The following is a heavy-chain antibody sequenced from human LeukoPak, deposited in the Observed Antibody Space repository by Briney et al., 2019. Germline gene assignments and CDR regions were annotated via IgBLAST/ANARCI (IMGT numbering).Heavy chain of an antibody. Sequence: ASVKVSCKASGGTFSSYAISWVRQAPGQGLEWMGGIIPIFGTANYAQKFQGRVTITADESTSTAYMELSSLRSEDTAVYYCARGDTAMATYISYWGQGTLVTVSS. CDR2: IIPIFGTA. V-gene: IGHV1-69*13. D-gene: IGHD5-18*01. J-gene: IGHJ4*02. CDR1: GGTFSSYA. CDR3: ARGDTAMATYISY.